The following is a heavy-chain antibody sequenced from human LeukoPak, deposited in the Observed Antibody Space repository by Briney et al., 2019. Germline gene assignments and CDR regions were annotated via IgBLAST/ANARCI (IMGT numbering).Heavy chain of an antibody. CDR2: IIPIFGTA. V-gene: IGHV1-69*05. Sequence: ASVKVSCKASGGTFSSYAISWMRQAPGQGLEWMGRIIPIFGTANYAQKFQGRVTITTDESTSTAYMELSSLRSEDTAVYYCAREDYDFWSGYHLPTAGLDYWGQGTLVTVSS. D-gene: IGHD3-3*01. CDR3: AREDYDFWSGYHLPTAGLDY. CDR1: GGTFSSYA. J-gene: IGHJ4*02.